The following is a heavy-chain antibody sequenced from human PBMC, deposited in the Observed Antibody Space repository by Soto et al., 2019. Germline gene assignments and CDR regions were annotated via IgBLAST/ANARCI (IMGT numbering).Heavy chain of an antibody. V-gene: IGHV4-30-4*01. CDR1: GGSITSGDYY. Sequence: QVQLQESGPGLVKPSQTLSLTCTVSGGSITSGDYYWSWIRQPPGKGLEWVGYIYYSGGTHYNPSLKSRASISVDTSKNQFSLKLSSVTAADTAIYFCAGDKYLRDGMDVWGQGTTVTVSS. D-gene: IGHD6-6*01. CDR2: IYYSGGT. J-gene: IGHJ6*02. CDR3: AGDKYLRDGMDV.